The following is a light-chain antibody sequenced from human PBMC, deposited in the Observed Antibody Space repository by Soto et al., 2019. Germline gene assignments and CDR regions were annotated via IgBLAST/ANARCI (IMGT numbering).Light chain of an antibody. CDR1: ISNIGNNN. CDR2: DNN. V-gene: IGLV1-51*01. CDR3: GTWDTALSAGV. Sequence: QSVLTQPPSVSAAPGQTVTISCSGSISNIGNNNFVSWYQQLPGTAPKLLIYDNNKRPSGIPDRFSGSMSGTSATLGITGLQTGDEADYYCGTWDTALSAGVFGGGTKLTVL. J-gene: IGLJ3*02.